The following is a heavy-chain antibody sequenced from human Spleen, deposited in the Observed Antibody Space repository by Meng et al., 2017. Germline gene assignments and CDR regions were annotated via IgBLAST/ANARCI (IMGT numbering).Heavy chain of an antibody. D-gene: IGHD6-25*01. V-gene: IGHV3-43D*03. Sequence: GGSLRLSCAASGFTFDDFAMQWVRQAPGKGLEWVSLISWNGLADYYAESVEGRFTVSRDNSRNLLYLQMNSLRLEDTALYFCGRVEYSDSSAYIDYWGQGTLVTVSS. CDR3: GRVEYSDSSAYIDY. J-gene: IGHJ4*02. CDR2: ISWNGLAD. CDR1: GFTFDDFA.